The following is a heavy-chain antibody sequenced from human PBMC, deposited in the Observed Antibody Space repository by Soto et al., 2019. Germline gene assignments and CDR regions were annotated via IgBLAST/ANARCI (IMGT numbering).Heavy chain of an antibody. CDR3: ARHIAASGTYYLDF. CDR1: GGSISSNNW. V-gene: IGHV4-4*02. D-gene: IGHD6-13*01. Sequence: QVQLEESGPGLAKPSGTLSLTCTVSGGSISSNNWWSWVRQPPGKGLEWIGEIYHSGSTNYNPSRKSRVIISVDTSKHQFSRRLSSVTAADTAVYYCARHIAASGTYYLDFWGQGTLVTVSS. CDR2: IYHSGST. J-gene: IGHJ4*02.